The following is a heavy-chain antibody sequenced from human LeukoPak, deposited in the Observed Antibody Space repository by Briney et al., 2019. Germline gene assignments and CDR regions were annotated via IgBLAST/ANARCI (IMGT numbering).Heavy chain of an antibody. V-gene: IGHV3-30*04. J-gene: IGHJ6*02. CDR3: ARDAGRGPALRMTSYYYYDRDV. CDR1: GFSFRSFD. CDR2: INQHGSNK. D-gene: IGHD2/OR15-2a*01. Sequence: GGSLTLSCVASGFSFRSFDIHWARQSTGKGLEWGADINQHGSNKYYADSGKGRVTISRDDSKNTLYLQMSSLRAEVMAVYYCARDAGRGPALRMTSYYYYDRDVWGQGTTVTVSS.